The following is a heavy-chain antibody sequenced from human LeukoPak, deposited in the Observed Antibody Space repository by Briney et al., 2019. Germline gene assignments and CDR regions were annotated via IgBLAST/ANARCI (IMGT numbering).Heavy chain of an antibody. D-gene: IGHD5-18*01. J-gene: IGHJ4*02. CDR3: SKSRWETAMATDDY. CDR2: ISGSGGST. CDR1: GFTFSSYA. Sequence: PGGSLRLSCAASGFTFSSYAMSWVRQAPGKGLEWVSAISGSGGSTYYADSVKGRFTISRDNSKNTLYLQMNSLRAEDTAVYYCSKSRWETAMATDDYWGQGTLVTVSS. V-gene: IGHV3-23*01.